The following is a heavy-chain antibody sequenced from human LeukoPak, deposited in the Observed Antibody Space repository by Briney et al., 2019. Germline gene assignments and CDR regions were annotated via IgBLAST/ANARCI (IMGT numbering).Heavy chain of an antibody. Sequence: ESLKISRKGFGYRVNAYWVAWGGQIPGKGLGGVGDIYSDDSDTRYSPSFQGQVTISADKSVRTAYLQWSSLKASDTAMYYCARPNITSYYDSRGYDAFDVWGQGTMVTVSS. CDR1: GYRVNAYW. D-gene: IGHD3-22*01. CDR3: ARPNITSYYDSRGYDAFDV. CDR2: IYSDDSDT. V-gene: IGHV5-51*01. J-gene: IGHJ3*01.